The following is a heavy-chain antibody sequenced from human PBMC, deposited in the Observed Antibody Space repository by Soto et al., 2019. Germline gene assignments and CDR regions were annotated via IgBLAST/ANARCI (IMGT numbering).Heavy chain of an antibody. CDR2: IIPIFGTA. Sequence: ASVKVSCKASGGTFSSYAISWVRQAPGQGLEWMGGIIPIFGTANYAQKLQGRVTITADKSTSTAYMELSSLRSEDTAVYYCARDPYYYDSSLIHYWGQGTLVTVSS. CDR1: GGTFSSYA. D-gene: IGHD3-22*01. V-gene: IGHV1-69*06. J-gene: IGHJ4*02. CDR3: ARDPYYYDSSLIHY.